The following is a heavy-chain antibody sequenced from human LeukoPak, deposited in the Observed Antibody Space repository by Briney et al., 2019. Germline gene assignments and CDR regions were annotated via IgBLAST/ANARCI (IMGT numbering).Heavy chain of an antibody. D-gene: IGHD2-21*02. V-gene: IGHV3-23*01. Sequence: GGSLRLSCAASGFTFSSYGMHWVRRAPGKGLEWVSAISGSGGSTYYADSVKGRFTISRDNSKNTLYLQMNSLRAEDTAVYYCAKPSLIVVVTAPDYWGQGTLVTVSS. CDR3: AKPSLIVVVTAPDY. CDR2: ISGSGGST. J-gene: IGHJ4*02. CDR1: GFTFSSYG.